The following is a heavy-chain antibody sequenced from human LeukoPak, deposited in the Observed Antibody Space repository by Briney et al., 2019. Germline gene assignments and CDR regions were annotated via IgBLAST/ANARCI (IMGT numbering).Heavy chain of an antibody. CDR2: IVVGSGNT. CDR3: AAEAGATSHNWFDP. D-gene: IGHD1-26*01. V-gene: IGHV1-58*02. Sequence: ASVKVSCTASGYTFTSYGISWVRQAPGQRLEWIGWIVVGSGNTNYAQKFQERVTITRDMSTSTAYMELCSLRSEDTAVYYCAAEAGATSHNWFDPWGQGTLVTVSS. J-gene: IGHJ5*02. CDR1: GYTFTSYG.